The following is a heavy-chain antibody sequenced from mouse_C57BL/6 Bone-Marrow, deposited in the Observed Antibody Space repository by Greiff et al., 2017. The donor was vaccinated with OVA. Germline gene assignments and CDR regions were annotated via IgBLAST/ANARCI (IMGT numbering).Heavy chain of an antibody. J-gene: IGHJ1*03. CDR1: GYTFTSYW. Sequence: QVQLQQPGAELVKPGASVKLSCKASGYTFTSYWMHWVKQRPGQGLEWIGMIHPNSGSTTYNEKFKSKATLTVDKSSSTAYMQLSSLTSEDSVVYYGARVHYYGSSMSYWYFDVWGTGTTVTVSS. CDR2: IHPNSGST. CDR3: ARVHYYGSSMSYWYFDV. D-gene: IGHD1-1*01. V-gene: IGHV1-64*01.